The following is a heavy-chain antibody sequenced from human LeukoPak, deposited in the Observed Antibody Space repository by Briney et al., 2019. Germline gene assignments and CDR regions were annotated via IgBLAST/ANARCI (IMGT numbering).Heavy chain of an antibody. J-gene: IGHJ4*02. D-gene: IGHD3-22*01. CDR2: ISAYNGNT. Sequence: ASVKVSCKASGYTFTSYGISWVRQAPGQGLEWMGWISAYNGNTNYAQKLQGRVTMTTDTSTSTAYMELRSLRSDDTAVYYCARVDRITMIVVVSLDYWGQGTLVTVSS. CDR3: ARVDRITMIVVVSLDY. V-gene: IGHV1-18*01. CDR1: GYTFTSYG.